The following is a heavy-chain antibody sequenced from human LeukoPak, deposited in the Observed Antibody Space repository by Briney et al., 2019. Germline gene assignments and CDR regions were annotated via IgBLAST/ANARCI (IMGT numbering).Heavy chain of an antibody. Sequence: GGSLRLSCAASGFTFSSFPMSWVRQAPGKGLEWVSSISGSGGNTYYAASVEGRFTISRDYSKDTLSLQMNSLRAEDTAVYYCARVTYSSGWYGREDFDYWGQGTLVTVSS. J-gene: IGHJ4*02. CDR1: GFTFSSFP. CDR2: ISGSGGNT. D-gene: IGHD6-19*01. CDR3: ARVTYSSGWYGREDFDY. V-gene: IGHV3-23*01.